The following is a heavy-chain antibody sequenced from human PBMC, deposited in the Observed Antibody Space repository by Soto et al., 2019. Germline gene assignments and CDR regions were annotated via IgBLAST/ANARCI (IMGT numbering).Heavy chain of an antibody. J-gene: IGHJ4*02. CDR1: GFTFGNYG. Sequence: GGSRGPSCQALGFTFGNYGSNWVRKAPGGGREGGAVISYDGSIKFFEDSVKGRFTISRDNSKNTLYLQMNSLRAEDTAVYYCAKDYSGSYWYFDYWGQGTLVTSPQ. V-gene: IGHV3-30*18. CDR2: ISYDGSIK. CDR3: AKDYSGSYWYFDY. D-gene: IGHD1-26*01.